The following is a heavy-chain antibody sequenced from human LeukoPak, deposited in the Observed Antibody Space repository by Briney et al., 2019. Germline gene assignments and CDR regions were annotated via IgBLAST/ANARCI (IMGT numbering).Heavy chain of an antibody. CDR1: GFTFTSYD. J-gene: IGHJ5*02. CDR2: IWYDGSNT. CDR3: AGDRKSGNFLGEFDH. Sequence: QPGRSLRLSCAASGFTFTSYDVHWVRQAPGKGLEWVALIWYDGSNTYYADSVRGRFTISRDNSKNTLYLQMNSLRAEDTAVYYCAGDRKSGNFLGEFDHWGQGTLVTVSS. D-gene: IGHD1-26*01. V-gene: IGHV3-33*01.